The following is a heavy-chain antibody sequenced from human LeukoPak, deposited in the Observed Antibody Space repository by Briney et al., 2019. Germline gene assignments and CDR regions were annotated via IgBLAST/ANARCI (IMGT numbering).Heavy chain of an antibody. CDR3: AKGTGSGWYDAFDF. Sequence: GGSLRPSCAASGITFSSYALRLVRQAPGEGLELVSSISGSGDSTYYADSVKGRFTISRDNSKNTLYLQMNSLRADDTAVYYCAKGTGSGWYDAFDFWGQGTMVTISS. J-gene: IGHJ3*01. D-gene: IGHD6-19*01. CDR1: GITFSSYA. V-gene: IGHV3-23*01. CDR2: ISGSGDST.